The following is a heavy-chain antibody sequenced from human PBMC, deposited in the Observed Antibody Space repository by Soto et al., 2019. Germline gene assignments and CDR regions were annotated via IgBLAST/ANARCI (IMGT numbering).Heavy chain of an antibody. Sequence: PVGSLRLSCAASGFTFRSYGMSWVRQAPGMGLEWVSSVSGSGRTTNYADSVKGRFTISRDNSKNTLYLQMSNLRAEDTAVYYCAKDSDYYDSSGSNYFDYWGQGTLVTVSS. J-gene: IGHJ4*02. CDR1: GFTFRSYG. D-gene: IGHD3-22*01. V-gene: IGHV3-23*01. CDR2: VSGSGRTT. CDR3: AKDSDYYDSSGSNYFDY.